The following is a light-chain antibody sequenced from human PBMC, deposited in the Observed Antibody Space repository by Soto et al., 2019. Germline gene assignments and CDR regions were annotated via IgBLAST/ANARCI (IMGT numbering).Light chain of an antibody. CDR3: QQRSKWPPEVT. J-gene: IGKJ5*01. Sequence: TQTQSSLSASVGDRVTITCRAIQGISSWLAWYQQKPGQAPRLLIYDASNRATGISARFSGSGSGTDFTLTISSLEPEDFAVYYCQQRSKWPPEVTFGQGTRLEIK. V-gene: IGKV3-11*01. CDR1: QGISSW. CDR2: DAS.